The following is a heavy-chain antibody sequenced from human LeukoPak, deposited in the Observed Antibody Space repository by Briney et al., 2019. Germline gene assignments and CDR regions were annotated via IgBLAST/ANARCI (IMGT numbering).Heavy chain of an antibody. V-gene: IGHV3-21*01. CDR3: VSYGDYGPSGG. Sequence: GGSLRLSCAASGFTFSSYSMNWVRQAPGKGLEWFSSISSSSSYIYYADSVKGRFTIYRDNAKNSLYLQMNSLRAEDTAVYYCVSYGDYGPSGGGGQGTLVTVSS. D-gene: IGHD4-17*01. CDR2: ISSSSSYI. J-gene: IGHJ4*02. CDR1: GFTFSSYS.